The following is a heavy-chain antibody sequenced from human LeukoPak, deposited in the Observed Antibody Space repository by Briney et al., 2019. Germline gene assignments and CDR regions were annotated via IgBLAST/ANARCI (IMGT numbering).Heavy chain of an antibody. V-gene: IGHV4-31*03. Sequence: SQTLSLTCTVSGGSINSGGYYWTWIRQHPGKGLEWIGYIYYSGSTSYTPSLKSRLTMSVETSKNQFSLRLSSVTAADTAVYYCARGSGAFDNWGQGTLVTVSS. CDR3: ARGSGAFDN. J-gene: IGHJ4*02. CDR2: IYYSGST. CDR1: GGSINSGGYY.